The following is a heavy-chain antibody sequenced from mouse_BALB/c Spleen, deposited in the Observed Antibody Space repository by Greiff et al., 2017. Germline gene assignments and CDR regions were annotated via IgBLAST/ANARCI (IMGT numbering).Heavy chain of an antibody. CDR3: ARPYYYGSSHGYFDV. Sequence: EVHLVESGGGLVKPGGSLKLSCAASGFAFSSYDMSWVRQTPEKRLEWVAYISSGGGSTYYPDTVKGRFTISRDNAKNTLYLQMSSLKSEDTAMYYCARPYYYGSSHGYFDVWGAGTTVTVSS. CDR1: GFAFSSYD. D-gene: IGHD1-1*01. V-gene: IGHV5-12-1*01. J-gene: IGHJ1*01. CDR2: ISSGGGST.